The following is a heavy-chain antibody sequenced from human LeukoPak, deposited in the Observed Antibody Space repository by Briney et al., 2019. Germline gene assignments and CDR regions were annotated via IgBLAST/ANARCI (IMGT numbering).Heavy chain of an antibody. D-gene: IGHD3-10*02. V-gene: IGHV1-69*13. J-gene: IGHJ6*02. CDR3: ASTSGPDRLDVSPDYYYYGMDV. CDR2: IIPIFGTA. Sequence: SVKVSCKASGGTFSSYAISWVRQAPGQGLEWMGGIIPIFGTANYAQKFQGRVTITADESTSTAYMELSSLRSEDTAVYYCASTSGPDRLDVSPDYYYYGMDVWGQGTTVTVSS. CDR1: GGTFSSYA.